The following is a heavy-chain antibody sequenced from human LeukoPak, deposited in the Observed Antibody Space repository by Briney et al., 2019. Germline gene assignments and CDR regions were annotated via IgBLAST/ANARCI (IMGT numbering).Heavy chain of an antibody. CDR3: ARDSTPSYYDILTGYYYYYYGMDV. V-gene: IGHV3-48*04. CDR2: ISSSGNTI. J-gene: IGHJ6*02. CDR1: GFTFRRYS. Sequence: GGSLRLSCEGSGFTFRRYSMHWVRQAPGKGLEWISYISSSGNTIYYADSVKGRFTISRDNAKNSLYLQMNSLRAEDTAVYYCARDSTPSYYDILTGYYYYYYGMDVWGQGTTVTVSS. D-gene: IGHD3-9*01.